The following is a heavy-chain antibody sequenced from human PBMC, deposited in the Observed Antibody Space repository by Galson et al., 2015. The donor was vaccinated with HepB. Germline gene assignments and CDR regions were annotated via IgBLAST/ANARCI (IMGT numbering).Heavy chain of an antibody. J-gene: IGHJ4*02. V-gene: IGHV3-48*03. Sequence: SLRLSCAASGITFSSYEMNWVRQAPGKGLEWVSYISSSGSAIYYADSVKGRFTISRDNTKNSLFLQMNSLRAEDTAVYYCASNYYDNRGYYYYFDYWGQGTLVTVSS. CDR3: ASNYYDNRGYYYYFDY. CDR2: ISSSGSAI. D-gene: IGHD3-22*01. CDR1: GITFSSYE.